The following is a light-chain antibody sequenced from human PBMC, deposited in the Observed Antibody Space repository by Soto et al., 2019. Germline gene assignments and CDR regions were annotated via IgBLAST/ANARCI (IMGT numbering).Light chain of an antibody. CDR1: QSVYSN. CDR2: GAS. CDR3: QQYNNWLLT. V-gene: IGKV3D-15*01. Sequence: EIVMTHSPATLSVSPGDGATLSCRASQSVYSNLAWYQQKPGQTPRLLIYGASTRPTGIPARFSGSGSGTELTLTIISLQSEDSAVYYCQQYNNWLLTFGGRTKVDIK. J-gene: IGKJ4*01.